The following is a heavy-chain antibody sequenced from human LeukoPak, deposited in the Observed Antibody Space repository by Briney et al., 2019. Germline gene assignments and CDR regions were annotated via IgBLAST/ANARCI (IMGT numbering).Heavy chain of an antibody. CDR3: AKELPPAYYYDSSGYFLGRGGGFDY. V-gene: IGHV3-9*01. Sequence: PGGSLRLSCAASEFTFSSYAMSWVRQAPGKGLEWVSGISWNSGSIGYADSVKGRFTISRDNAKNSLYLQMNSLRAEDTALYYCAKELPPAYYYDSSGYFLGRGGGFDYWGQGTLVTVSS. CDR1: EFTFSSYA. D-gene: IGHD3-22*01. J-gene: IGHJ4*02. CDR2: ISWNSGSI.